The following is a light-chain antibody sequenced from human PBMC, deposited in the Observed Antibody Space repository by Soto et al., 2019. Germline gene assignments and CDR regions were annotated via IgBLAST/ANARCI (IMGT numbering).Light chain of an antibody. CDR1: QYISSY. CDR2: VAS. CDR3: QQYYEFPLT. J-gene: IGKJ4*01. Sequence: AIRMTQSPSSLSASPGDRVTITCRASQYISSYLAWYQQKPGKAPNLLIYVASTLQSGVPSRFSGSGSGTDFTLTISRLQSEDFATYYCQQYYEFPLTFGGGTKVQIK. V-gene: IGKV1-8*01.